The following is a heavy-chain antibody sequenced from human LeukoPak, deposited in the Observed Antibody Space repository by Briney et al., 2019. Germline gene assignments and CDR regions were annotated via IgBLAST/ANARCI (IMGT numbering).Heavy chain of an antibody. D-gene: IGHD6-13*01. CDR2: ISSGGSTI. V-gene: IGHV3-11*01. J-gene: IGHJ6*02. CDR3: ARASFTAAAAGGWYYYYGMDV. CDR1: GFTFSDYY. Sequence: GGSLRLSCAASGFTFSDYYMSWIRQAPGKGLEWVSYISSGGSTIYYADSVKGRFTISRDNAKNSLYLQMNSLRAEDTAVYYCARASFTAAAAGGWYYYYGMDVWGQGTTVTVSS.